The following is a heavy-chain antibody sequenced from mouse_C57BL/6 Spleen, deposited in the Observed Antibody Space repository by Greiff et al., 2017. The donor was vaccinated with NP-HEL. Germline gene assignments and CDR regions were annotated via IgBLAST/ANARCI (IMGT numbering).Heavy chain of an antibody. Sequence: QVQLQQPGAELVMPGASVKLSCKASGYTFTSYWMHWVKQRPGQGLEWIGEIDPSDSYTNYNQKFKGKSTLTVDKSSSTAYMQLSSLTSEDSAVYYCARGRENYYGKTPYYFDYWGQGTTLTVSS. J-gene: IGHJ2*01. CDR3: ARGRENYYGKTPYYFDY. CDR1: GYTFTSYW. CDR2: IDPSDSYT. V-gene: IGHV1-69*01. D-gene: IGHD1-1*01.